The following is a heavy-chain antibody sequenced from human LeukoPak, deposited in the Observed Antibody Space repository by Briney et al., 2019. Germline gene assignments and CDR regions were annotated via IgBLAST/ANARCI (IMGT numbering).Heavy chain of an antibody. CDR1: GFTFRNHA. Sequence: GGSLRLSCAASGFTFRNHAMNWVRQAPGKGLEWVSTISGIGDSTFYTDSVKGRFTISRDNARNTLWLQMTSLRAEDTAVYYCVRGCDGGCYGLGSWGQGALVTVSS. D-gene: IGHD2-21*02. CDR2: ISGIGDST. V-gene: IGHV3-23*01. CDR3: VRGCDGGCYGLGS. J-gene: IGHJ5*02.